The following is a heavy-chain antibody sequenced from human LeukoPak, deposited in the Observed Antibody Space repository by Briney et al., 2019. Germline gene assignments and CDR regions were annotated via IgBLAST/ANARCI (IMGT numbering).Heavy chain of an antibody. Sequence: ASVKVSCKASGYTFTTYGISWVRQAPGQGLERMGWISAYNGHTNYAEKLQGRVTMTTDTSTSTAYMELRSLRSDDTAVYYCARGGYDSSGYPMSFDIWGQGTMVTVSS. D-gene: IGHD3-22*01. CDR2: ISAYNGHT. CDR1: GYTFTTYG. J-gene: IGHJ3*02. V-gene: IGHV1-18*01. CDR3: ARGGYDSSGYPMSFDI.